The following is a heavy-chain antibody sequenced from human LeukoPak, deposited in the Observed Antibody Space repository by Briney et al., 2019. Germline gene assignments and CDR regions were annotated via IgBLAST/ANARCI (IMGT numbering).Heavy chain of an antibody. V-gene: IGHV1-2*02. CDR3: ARERRAAAGRNWFDP. J-gene: IGHJ5*02. Sequence: VASVKVSCKASGYTFTGYYMHWVRQAPGQGLEWMGWISPNSGGTNYAQKFQGRVTMTRDTSISTAYMELSRLRSDDTAVYYCARERRAAAGRNWFDPWGQGTLVTVSS. CDR1: GYTFTGYY. D-gene: IGHD6-13*01. CDR2: ISPNSGGT.